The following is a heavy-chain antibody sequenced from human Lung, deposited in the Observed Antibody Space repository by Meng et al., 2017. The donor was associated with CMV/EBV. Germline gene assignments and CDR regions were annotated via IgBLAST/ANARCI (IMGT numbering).Heavy chain of an antibody. Sequence: SVXVSXXASGGTFSSYAISWVRQAPGQGLEWMGGIIPIFGTANYAQKFQGRVTITTDESTSTAYMELSSLRSEDTAVYYCARFVYRPPHYYYGMDVWGQGNXVNGYS. V-gene: IGHV1-69*05. J-gene: IGHJ6*01. D-gene: IGHD3-16*01. CDR3: ARFVYRPPHYYYGMDV. CDR1: GGTFSSYA. CDR2: IIPIFGTA.